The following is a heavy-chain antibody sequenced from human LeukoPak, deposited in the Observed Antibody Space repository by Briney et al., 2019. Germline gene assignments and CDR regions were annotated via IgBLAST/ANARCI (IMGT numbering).Heavy chain of an antibody. J-gene: IGHJ1*01. CDR3: GRWRESSNWPPGYLQY. D-gene: IGHD4-11*01. CDR1: GFTFTSFG. V-gene: IGHV1-18*01. CDR2: ISAYNGNT. Sequence: ASVKVSCKASGFTFTSFGFSWVRQAPGQVLEWMGWISAYNGNTNYAQNLQGRVTMTTDASTKTVYMELRSLRSDDTAMYYCGRWRESSNWPPGYLQYWGQGSLVIVSS.